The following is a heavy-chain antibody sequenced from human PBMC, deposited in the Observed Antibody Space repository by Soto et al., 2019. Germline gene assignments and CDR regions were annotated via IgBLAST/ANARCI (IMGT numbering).Heavy chain of an antibody. CDR1: GFSFSSYW. Sequence: GGSLRLSCAASGFSFSSYWMSWVRQAPGMGPEWVANIKEDGSEIHYVGSVRGRFTISRDNARNSLYLQMNSLRAEDTAVYYCANRGSTTSNYYMAVWGKGTTVTVSS. D-gene: IGHD2-2*01. CDR3: ANRGSTTSNYYMAV. J-gene: IGHJ6*03. CDR2: IKEDGSEI. V-gene: IGHV3-7*01.